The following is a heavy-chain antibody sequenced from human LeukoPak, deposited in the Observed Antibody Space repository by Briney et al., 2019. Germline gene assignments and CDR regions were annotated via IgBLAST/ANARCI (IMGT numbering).Heavy chain of an antibody. Sequence: ASVKVSWKASGYTFTGYYMHWVRQAPGQGLEWMGWINPNSGGTNYAQKFQGRVTMTRDTSISTAYMELSRLGSDDTAVYYCARVPIGAAPPDYWGQGTLVTVSS. CDR3: ARVPIGAAPPDY. V-gene: IGHV1-2*02. J-gene: IGHJ4*02. CDR1: GYTFTGYY. D-gene: IGHD6-6*01. CDR2: INPNSGGT.